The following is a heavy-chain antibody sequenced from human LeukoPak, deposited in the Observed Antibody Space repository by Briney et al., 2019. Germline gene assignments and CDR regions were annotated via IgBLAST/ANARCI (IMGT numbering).Heavy chain of an antibody. D-gene: IGHD6-6*01. V-gene: IGHV3-53*01. Sequence: GGSLRLSCAASGFTVSNNYMSWVRPAPGKGLEWVSVIYSGGTTYYTDSVKGRFTISRDSSKNTLYLQMNSLRAEDTAVYYCARGFARGFDYWGQGTLVTVSS. CDR3: ARGFARGFDY. CDR2: IYSGGTT. J-gene: IGHJ4*02. CDR1: GFTVSNNY.